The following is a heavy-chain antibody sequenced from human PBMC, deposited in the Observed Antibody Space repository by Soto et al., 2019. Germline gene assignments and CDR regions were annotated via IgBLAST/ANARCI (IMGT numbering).Heavy chain of an antibody. J-gene: IGHJ6*02. CDR3: TKRRNVLRFLEWSSGMEX. CDR1: GFTFSSYA. Sequence: GGSLRLSCAASGFTFSSYAMHWVRQAPGKGLEWVAFISYDGSKKYYADSVKVRFTMSRDNSKSTLYLQMNSLRVEDTAVYYCTKRRNVLRFLEWSSGMEXWGQGTTVTVS. D-gene: IGHD3-3*01. CDR2: ISYDGSKK. V-gene: IGHV3-30-3*02.